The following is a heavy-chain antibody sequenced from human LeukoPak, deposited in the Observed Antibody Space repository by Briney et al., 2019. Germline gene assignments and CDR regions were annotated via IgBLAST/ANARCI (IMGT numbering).Heavy chain of an antibody. V-gene: IGHV1-69*13. J-gene: IGHJ3*02. D-gene: IGHD3-22*01. CDR2: IIPIFSTA. Sequence: GASVKVSCKAPGGTFSSYAISWVRQAPGQGLEWTGGIIPIFSTANYAQKFQGRVTITADESTSTAYMELSSLRSEDTAVYYCARREEYYDSSGPDAFDIWGQGTMVTVSS. CDR3: ARREEYYDSSGPDAFDI. CDR1: GGTFSSYA.